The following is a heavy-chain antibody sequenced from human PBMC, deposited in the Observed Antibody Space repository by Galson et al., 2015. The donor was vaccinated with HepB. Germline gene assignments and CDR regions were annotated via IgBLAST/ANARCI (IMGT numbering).Heavy chain of an antibody. J-gene: IGHJ6*02. CDR3: ARDLSIGKWLRLGYYGMDV. V-gene: IGHV3-21*01. Sequence: SLRLSCAASGFTFSSYSMNWVRQAPGKGLEWVSSISSSSSYIYYADSVKGRFTISRDNAKNSLYLQMNSLRAEDTAVYYCARDLSIGKWLRLGYYGMDVWGQGTTVTVSS. CDR1: GFTFSSYS. D-gene: IGHD5-12*01. CDR2: ISSSSSYI.